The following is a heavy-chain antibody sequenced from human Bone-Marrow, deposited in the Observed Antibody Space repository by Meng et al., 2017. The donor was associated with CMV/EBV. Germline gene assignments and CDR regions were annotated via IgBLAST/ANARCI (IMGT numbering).Heavy chain of an antibody. CDR2: IYPGDSDT. CDR1: GYSFTSYW. Sequence: KVSCKGSGYSFTSYWIGWVRQMPGKGLEWMGIIYPGDSDTRYSPSFQGQVTISADKSISTAYLQWSSLKASDTAMYYCARQYYDFWSGYSIYGMDVWGQGTTVTVSS. J-gene: IGHJ6*02. CDR3: ARQYYDFWSGYSIYGMDV. D-gene: IGHD3-3*01. V-gene: IGHV5-51*01.